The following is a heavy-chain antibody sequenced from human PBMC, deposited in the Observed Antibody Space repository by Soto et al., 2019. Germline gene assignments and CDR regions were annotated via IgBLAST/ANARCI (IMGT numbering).Heavy chain of an antibody. D-gene: IGHD1-1*01. CDR1: GGFVSSGSSY. J-gene: IGHJ3*02. Sequence: QVQLQPWGAGLLKPSETLSLTCAGNGGFVSSGSSYWSWIRQPPGTGLEWIGEMSHSGGTHSNPSLKSRVTIPVETSKNQCSLKMRSVTAADTALYYCARVERGTATTVVDAFDIWGPGTMVTVSS. V-gene: IGHV4-34*01. CDR3: ARVERGTATTVVDAFDI. CDR2: MSHSGGT.